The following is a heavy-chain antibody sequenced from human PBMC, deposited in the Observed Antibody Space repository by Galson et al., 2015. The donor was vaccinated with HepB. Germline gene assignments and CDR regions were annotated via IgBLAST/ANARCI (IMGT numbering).Heavy chain of an antibody. J-gene: IGHJ6*02. CDR1: GYTFTSYY. D-gene: IGHD2-15*01. CDR3: VGGIVVPKLGDYYYYGMDV. CDR2: INPSGGST. V-gene: IGHV1-46*01. Sequence: SVKVSCKASGYTFTSYYMHWVRQAPGQGLEWMGIINPSGGSTSYAQKFQGRVTMTRDTSTSTVYMELSSLRSEDTAVYYCVGGIVVPKLGDYYYYGMDVWGQGTTVTVSS.